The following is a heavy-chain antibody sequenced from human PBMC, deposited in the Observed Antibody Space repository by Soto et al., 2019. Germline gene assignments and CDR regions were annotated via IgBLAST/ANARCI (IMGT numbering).Heavy chain of an antibody. CDR3: ARQTTIGTRSPIDY. V-gene: IGHV5-51*01. Sequence: PGESQKISCKGSEYSFTSYWIAWVRQMPGKGLECMGIIYPGDSDTRYSPSFQGQVTFSADKSISTAYLQWSSLKASDTAMYFCARQTTIGTRSPIDYWGQGTLVTVSS. J-gene: IGHJ4*02. CDR1: EYSFTSYW. CDR2: IYPGDSDT. D-gene: IGHD4-4*01.